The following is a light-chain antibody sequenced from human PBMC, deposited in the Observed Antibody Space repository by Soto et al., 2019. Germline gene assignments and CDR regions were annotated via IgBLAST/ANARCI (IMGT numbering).Light chain of an antibody. V-gene: IGKV3-11*01. J-gene: IGKJ4*01. CDR2: DAS. Sequence: EIVLTQSPATLSLSPGDRATLSCRASQSISSYLAWYQQKPGQAPRLLIYDASNRATGIPARFSGSGSGTDFTLTIRSLEPEDFAVYYWQQRSNWRRLTFGGGTKVEIK. CDR1: QSISSY. CDR3: QQRSNWRRLT.